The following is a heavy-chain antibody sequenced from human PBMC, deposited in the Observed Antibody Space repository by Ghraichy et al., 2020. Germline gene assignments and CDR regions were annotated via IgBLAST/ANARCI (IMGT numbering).Heavy chain of an antibody. CDR1: GFTVSSTY. CDR3: ARGRRSGNYYYGLDV. V-gene: IGHV3-53*01. J-gene: IGHJ6*02. Sequence: ETLSLTCAASGFTVSSTYMSWVRQAPGKGLQWVSGIYTGGTTYYANSVKGQFTISRDNSRNTLYLQMNSLRAEDTAVYYCARGRRSGNYYYGLDVWGQGTTVTVSS. D-gene: IGHD3-10*01. CDR2: IYTGGTT.